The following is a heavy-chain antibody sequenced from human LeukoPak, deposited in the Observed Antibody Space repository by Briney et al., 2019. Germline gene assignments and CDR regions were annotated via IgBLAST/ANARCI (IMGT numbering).Heavy chain of an antibody. Sequence: GGSLRLSCVASGSPFSSYWMTWVRQAPGKGLEWVANIKQDGSKKSYVDSVKGRFTISRDNAKNSLYLQMNSLRAEDTAIYYCTRVGYIDEGIDYWGQGTLVTVSS. CDR2: IKQDGSKK. CDR3: TRVGYIDEGIDY. CDR1: GSPFSSYW. V-gene: IGHV3-7*04. J-gene: IGHJ4*02. D-gene: IGHD5-24*01.